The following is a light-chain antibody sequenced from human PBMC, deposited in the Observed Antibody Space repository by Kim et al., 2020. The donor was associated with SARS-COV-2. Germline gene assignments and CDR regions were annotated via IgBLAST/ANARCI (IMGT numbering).Light chain of an antibody. CDR2: LDSDGSH. CDR3: QTWDTGVRL. CDR1: SGHSSYA. V-gene: IGLV4-69*01. J-gene: IGLJ3*02. Sequence: QPVLTQSPSASASLGASVKLTCTLSSGHSSYAIAWHQQQPEKGPRFLMKLDSDGSHNKGDGIPDRFSGSISGAERYLTISSLQAEDEADYYCQTWDTGVRLFGGGTQLTVL.